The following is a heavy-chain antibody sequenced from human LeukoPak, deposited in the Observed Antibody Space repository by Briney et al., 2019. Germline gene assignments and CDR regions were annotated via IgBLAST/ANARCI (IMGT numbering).Heavy chain of an antibody. V-gene: IGHV3-30*02. D-gene: IGHD3-3*02. CDR1: GFTFTSLG. Sequence: GGSLRLSCPASGFTFTSLGMHWVRQAPGKGLEGLAFVENDGTTKYYADSVKGRFSISRDNSKHTLFLQMNSLRPDDTSMYYCVTDLHGINWYVHWGQGTLVTVSS. CDR2: VENDGTTK. J-gene: IGHJ5*02. CDR3: VTDLHGINWYVH.